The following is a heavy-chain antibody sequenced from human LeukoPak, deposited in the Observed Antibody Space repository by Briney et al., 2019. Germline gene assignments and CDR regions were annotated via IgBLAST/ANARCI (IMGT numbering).Heavy chain of an antibody. CDR1: GFTFSSRW. V-gene: IGHV3-7*01. D-gene: IGHD2-15*01. J-gene: IGHJ4*02. CDR3: ARDSDGYDL. Sequence: GGSLRLSCAASGFTFSSRWMSWVRQAPGKGLEWVANTKQDGSEKYYVDSVKGRFTISRDNAKNSLYLQMDSLRVDGTAVYYCARDSDGYDLWGQGTLVTVSS. CDR2: TKQDGSEK.